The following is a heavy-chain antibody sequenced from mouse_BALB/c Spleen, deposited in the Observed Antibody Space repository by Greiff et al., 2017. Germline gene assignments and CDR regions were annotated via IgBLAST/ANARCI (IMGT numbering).Heavy chain of an antibody. CDR1: GFSLTSYG. CDR2: IWAGGST. Sequence: VQLQESGPGLVAPSQSLSITCTVSGFSLTSYGVHWVRQPPGKGLEWLGVIWAGGSTNYNSALMSRLSISKDNSKSQVFLKMNSLQTDDTAMYYCARGGLRKLYFDVWGAGTTVTVSS. J-gene: IGHJ1*01. CDR3: ARGGLRKLYFDV. V-gene: IGHV2-9*02. D-gene: IGHD2-2*01.